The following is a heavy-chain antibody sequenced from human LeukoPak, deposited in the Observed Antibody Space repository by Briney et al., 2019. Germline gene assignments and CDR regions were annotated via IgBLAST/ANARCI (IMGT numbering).Heavy chain of an antibody. Sequence: PGGSLRLSCAASGFTFSSYSMNWVRQASGKGLEWVSSISSSSSYIYYADSVKGRFTISRDNAKNSLYLQMNSLRAEDTAVYYCARHFGECAFDIWGQGTMVTVSS. CDR2: ISSSSSYI. V-gene: IGHV3-21*01. D-gene: IGHD3-10*01. CDR3: ARHFGECAFDI. CDR1: GFTFSSYS. J-gene: IGHJ3*02.